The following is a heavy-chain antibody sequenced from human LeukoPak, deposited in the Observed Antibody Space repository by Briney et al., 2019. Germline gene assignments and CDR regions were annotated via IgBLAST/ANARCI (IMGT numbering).Heavy chain of an antibody. D-gene: IGHD3-22*01. J-gene: IGHJ4*02. CDR3: AGQYHDSTGYYYFDY. V-gene: IGHV4-39*02. Sequence: PSETLSLTCTVSGDAITGSTYYWGWIRQPPGKGLEWIGSMYYSGKTYYNPSLKSRVTISADTSKNHVSLKLSSVTAADTAVYYCAGQYHDSTGYYYFDYWGQGTLVTVSS. CDR2: MYYSGKT. CDR1: GDAITGSTYY.